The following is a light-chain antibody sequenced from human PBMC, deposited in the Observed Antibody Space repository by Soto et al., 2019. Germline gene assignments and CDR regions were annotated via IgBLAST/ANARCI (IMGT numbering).Light chain of an antibody. J-gene: IGLJ2*01. CDR3: SSYTSSSHVV. Sequence: QSALTQPASVSGSPGQSITISWTGTSSDVGVYNYVSWYQQHPGKAPKLMIYDVSNRPSGVSKRFSGSKSGNTASLTISGLQAEDEADYYCSSYTSSSHVVFGGGTKLTV. CDR2: DVS. V-gene: IGLV2-14*01. CDR1: SSDVGVYNY.